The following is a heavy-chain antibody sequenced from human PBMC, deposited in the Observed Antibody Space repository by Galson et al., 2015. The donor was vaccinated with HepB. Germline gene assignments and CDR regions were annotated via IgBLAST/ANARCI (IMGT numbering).Heavy chain of an antibody. Sequence: SVKVSCKASGYTFTSYGISWVRQAPGQGLGWMGWISAYNGNTNYAQKLQGRVTMTTDTSTSTAYMELRSLRSDDTAVYYCARDIGSRSSGYFRYHHVGAFDIWGQGTMVTVSS. CDR1: GYTFTSYG. V-gene: IGHV1-18*01. CDR3: ARDIGSRSSGYFRYHHVGAFDI. J-gene: IGHJ3*02. D-gene: IGHD3-22*01. CDR2: ISAYNGNT.